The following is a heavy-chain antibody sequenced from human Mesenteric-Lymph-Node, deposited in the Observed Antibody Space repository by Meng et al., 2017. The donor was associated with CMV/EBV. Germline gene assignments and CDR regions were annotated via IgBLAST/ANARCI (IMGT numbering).Heavy chain of an antibody. D-gene: IGHD3-10*01. V-gene: IGHV4-61*01. Sequence: GSLRLSCSVSGGSVHSGSFYWSWIRQTPGKGLEWIGYIYYSGDAKYNPSLTSRVTMSLDTSKNQFSLNLTSVTAADTAVYYCARAGATGTYFFLGLVVWGQGTQVTVSS. CDR2: IYYSGDA. CDR1: GGSVHSGSFY. CDR3: ARAGATGTYFFLGLVV. J-gene: IGHJ4*02.